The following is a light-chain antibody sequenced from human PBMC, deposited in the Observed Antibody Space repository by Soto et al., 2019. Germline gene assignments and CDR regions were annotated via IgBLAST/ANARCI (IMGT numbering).Light chain of an antibody. J-gene: IGKJ2*01. CDR2: AAS. CDR3: QESHST. Sequence: DAQMTPSPSSLSASVGDSVTITFRASQSIGTYLDWYQHKPGKAPKLLIYAASSLQSGVPSRFSGSGSGTDFTLTISSLQPEDFATYYCQESHSTFGQGTKLEIK. CDR1: QSIGTY. V-gene: IGKV1-39*01.